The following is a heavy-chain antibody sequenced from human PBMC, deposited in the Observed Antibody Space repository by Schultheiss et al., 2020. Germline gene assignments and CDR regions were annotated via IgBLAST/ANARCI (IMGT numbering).Heavy chain of an antibody. V-gene: IGHV1-18*01. CDR1: GYTFTDQY. CDR3: ARDQLYSSSWYCYSYYYLSLDV. D-gene: IGHD6-13*01. Sequence: ASVKVSCKASGYTFTDQYMHWVRQAPGQGLEWMGWISAYNGNTNYAQKLQGRVTMTTDTSTSTVYMELSSLRSEDTAVYYCARDQLYSSSWYCYSYYYLSLDVWGQGTTVTVSS. CDR2: ISAYNGNT. J-gene: IGHJ6*02.